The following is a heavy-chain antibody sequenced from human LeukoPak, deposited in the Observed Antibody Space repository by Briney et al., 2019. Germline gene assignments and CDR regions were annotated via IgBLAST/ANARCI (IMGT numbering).Heavy chain of an antibody. V-gene: IGHV3-7*01. CDR3: AREVVTATADQFDY. J-gene: IGHJ4*02. CDR2: IKQDGSEK. CDR1: GFTFSSYW. D-gene: IGHD2-21*02. Sequence: GGSLRLSCAASGFTFSSYWMSWVRQAPGKGLEWVANIKQDGSEKYYVDSVKGRFTISRDNAKNSLYLQMNSLRAEDTAVYYRAREVVTATADQFDYWGQGTLVTVSS.